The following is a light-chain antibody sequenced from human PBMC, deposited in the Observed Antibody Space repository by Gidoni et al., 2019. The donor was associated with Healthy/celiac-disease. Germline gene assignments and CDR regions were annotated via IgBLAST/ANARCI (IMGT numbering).Light chain of an antibody. CDR2: DAS. CDR3: QQYDNLPPYT. CDR1: QDISNY. V-gene: IGKV1-33*01. Sequence: IQITQSASSLSASVGDRVTITCQASQDISNYLNWYQQKPGKAPKLLIYDASNLETGIPSRFSGSGSGTDFTFTISSLQPEDIATYYCQQYDNLPPYTFGQGTKLEIK. J-gene: IGKJ2*01.